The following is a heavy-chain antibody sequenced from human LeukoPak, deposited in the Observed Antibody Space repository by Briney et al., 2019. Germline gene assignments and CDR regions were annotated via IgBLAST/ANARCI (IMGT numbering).Heavy chain of an antibody. CDR1: GGSVSSGSYC. D-gene: IGHD6-13*01. J-gene: IGHJ6*04. CDR2: IYCSGST. Sequence: SETLSLTCTVSGGSVSSGSYCWSWIRQPPGKGLEWIGYIYCSGSTNYNPSLKSRVTISVDTSKNQFSLKLSSVTAADTAVYYCARDSSSSWYGEYYYYGMDVWGKGTMVTVSS. V-gene: IGHV4-61*01. CDR3: ARDSSSSWYGEYYYYGMDV.